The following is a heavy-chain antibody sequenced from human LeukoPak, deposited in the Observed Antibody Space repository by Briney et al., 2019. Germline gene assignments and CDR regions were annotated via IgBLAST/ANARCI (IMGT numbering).Heavy chain of an antibody. CDR2: ISSNSATT. CDR1: GLSFSTNS. CDR3: ARDTRSLIDY. D-gene: IGHD1-26*01. J-gene: IGHJ4*02. Sequence: GGSLRLSCAASGLSFSTNSMNWVRQVPGKGLEWISYISSNSATTYYADSVKGRFTISRDNAKNSLYLHMNSLRADDTAVYYCARDTRSLIDYWGQGTLVTVSS. V-gene: IGHV3-48*01.